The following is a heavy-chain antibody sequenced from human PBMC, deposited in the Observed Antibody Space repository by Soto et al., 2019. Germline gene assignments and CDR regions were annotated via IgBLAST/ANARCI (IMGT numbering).Heavy chain of an antibody. CDR1: GFTISTYG. J-gene: IGHJ4*02. V-gene: IGHV3-33*01. D-gene: IGHD3-10*01. CDR3: ARDLGAFNYGSAYFDY. CDR2: IWYDGSNQ. Sequence: GGSLRLSCAPSGFTISTYGMHWVRQAPGKGLEWVAVIWYDGSNQYYADSVKGRFTISRDNSKNVLYLQMSSLRAEDTAVYYCARDLGAFNYGSAYFDYWGQGTPVTVSS.